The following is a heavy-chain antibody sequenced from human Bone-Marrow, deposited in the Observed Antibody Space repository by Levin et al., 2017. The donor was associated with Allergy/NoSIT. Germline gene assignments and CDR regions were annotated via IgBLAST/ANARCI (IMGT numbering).Heavy chain of an antibody. CDR2: IYYTGST. J-gene: IGHJ4*02. Sequence: SETLSLTCTVSGGSISSYYWSWIRQPPGKGLEWIGYIYYTGSTNYNPSLKSRVTISVDTSKNQFSLKLTSVTAADTAVYYCARAITADYWGQGSLVTVSS. V-gene: IGHV4-59*01. D-gene: IGHD1-20*01. CDR1: GGSISSYY. CDR3: ARAITADY.